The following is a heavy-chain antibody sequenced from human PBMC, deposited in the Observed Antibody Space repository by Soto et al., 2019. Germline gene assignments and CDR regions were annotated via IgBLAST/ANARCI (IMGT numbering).Heavy chain of an antibody. D-gene: IGHD3-10*01. V-gene: IGHV4-59*12. CDR3: ARDQTARGKNYYYYGMDV. J-gene: IGHJ6*02. Sequence: TSETLSLTCTVSGGSISSYYWSWIRQPPGKGLEWIGYIYYSGSTNYNPSLKSRVTISVDTSKNQFSLKLSSVTAADTAVYYCARDQTARGKNYYYYGMDVWGQGTTVNVSS. CDR1: GGSISSYY. CDR2: IYYSGST.